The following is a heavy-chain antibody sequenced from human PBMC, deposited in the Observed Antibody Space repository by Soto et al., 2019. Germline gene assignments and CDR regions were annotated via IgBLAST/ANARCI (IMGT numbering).Heavy chain of an antibody. D-gene: IGHD6-19*01. Sequence: GGSLRLSCAASGFTFSSYAMSWVRQAPGKGLEWVSAISGSGGSTYYADSVKGRFTIPRDNSKNTLYLQMNSLRAEDTAVYYCAKDTVSSGWYYYYGMDVWGQGTTVTVSS. CDR3: AKDTVSSGWYYYYGMDV. CDR2: ISGSGGST. J-gene: IGHJ6*02. CDR1: GFTFSSYA. V-gene: IGHV3-23*01.